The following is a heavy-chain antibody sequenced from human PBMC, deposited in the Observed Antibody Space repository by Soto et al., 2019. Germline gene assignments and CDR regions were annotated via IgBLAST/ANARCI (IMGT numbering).Heavy chain of an antibody. Sequence: QVQLVQSGAEVKKPGSSVKVSCKASGGTFSSYAISWVRQAPGQGLEWMGGIIPIFGTANYAQKFQGRVTITADEAMSTAYTEVSCVRSDDTVVYYCASLTGEGTYYGMYVWGQGTTVTVSS. CDR1: GGTFSSYA. J-gene: IGHJ6*02. CDR3: ASLTGEGTYYGMYV. D-gene: IGHD7-27*01. V-gene: IGHV1-69*12. CDR2: IIPIFGTA.